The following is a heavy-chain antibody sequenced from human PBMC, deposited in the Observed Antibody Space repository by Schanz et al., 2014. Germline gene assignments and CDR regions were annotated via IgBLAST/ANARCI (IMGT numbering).Heavy chain of an antibody. J-gene: IGHJ3*02. CDR2: MNPTTGNR. Sequence: QVQLVQSGAEVKKPGASVRVSCKASGYSFTTYDVNWVRQATGQGLEWMGWMNPTTGNRGYAQNFQGRVTMTRDTSTSTVYMELSSLRSEDTAVYFCARGPSTGAFEIWGQGTMVTVSS. CDR3: ARGPSTGAFEI. V-gene: IGHV1-8*01. CDR1: GYSFTTYD.